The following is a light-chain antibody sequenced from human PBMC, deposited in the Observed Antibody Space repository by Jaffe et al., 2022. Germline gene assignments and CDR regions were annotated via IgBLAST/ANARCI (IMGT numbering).Light chain of an antibody. CDR3: GSSPQY. Sequence: DIVLTQSPDTLSLSPGERATLSCRASRSVTTNFLAWYQQKSGQAPRLLIYGSSNRPSGIPDRFSGSGSDKDFTLTINRLEPEDFAVYYCGSSPQYFGQGTKLEMK. CDR2: GSS. J-gene: IGKJ2*01. CDR1: RSVTTNF. V-gene: IGKV3-20*01.